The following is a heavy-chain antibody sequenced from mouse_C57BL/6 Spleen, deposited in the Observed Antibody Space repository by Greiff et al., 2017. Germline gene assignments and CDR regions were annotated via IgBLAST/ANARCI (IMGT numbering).Heavy chain of an antibody. CDR3: ARYEGSSSYAMDY. D-gene: IGHD1-1*01. J-gene: IGHJ4*01. CDR1: GFTFTDYY. CDR2: IRNKANGYTT. V-gene: IGHV7-3*01. Sequence: EVMLVESGGGLVQPGGSLSLSCAASGFTFTDYYMSWVRQPPGKALEWLGFIRNKANGYTTEYSASVKGRFTISRDNSQSILYLQMNALRAEDSATYYCARYEGSSSYAMDYWGQGTSVTVSS.